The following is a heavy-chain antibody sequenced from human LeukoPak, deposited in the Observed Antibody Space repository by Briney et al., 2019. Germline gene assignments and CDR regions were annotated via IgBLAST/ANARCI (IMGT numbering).Heavy chain of an antibody. CDR3: ARDHGNSEYSSGWFDAFDI. CDR2: ISYDGSNK. V-gene: IGHV3-30*03. D-gene: IGHD6-19*01. CDR1: GFTFSSYG. Sequence: GGSLRLSCAASGFTFSSYGMHWVRQAPGKGLEWVAVISYDGSNKYYADSVKGRFTISRDNSKNTLYLQMNSLRAEDTAVYYCARDHGNSEYSSGWFDAFDIWGQGTMVTVSS. J-gene: IGHJ3*02.